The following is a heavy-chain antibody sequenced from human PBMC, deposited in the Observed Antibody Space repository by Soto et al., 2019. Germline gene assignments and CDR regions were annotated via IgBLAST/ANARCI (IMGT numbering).Heavy chain of an antibody. Sequence: GGSLRLSCAASGFSFRNYAMSWVRQAPGRGLEWISTLTGSSSNTYYADSVKGRFAISRDNSRNTLYLQMHSLTAEDTAVYYCANGRATYGLLTHDYWGQGTLVTVSS. CDR3: ANGRATYGLLTHDY. D-gene: IGHD3-9*01. CDR1: GFSFRNYA. CDR2: LTGSSSNT. J-gene: IGHJ4*02. V-gene: IGHV3-23*01.